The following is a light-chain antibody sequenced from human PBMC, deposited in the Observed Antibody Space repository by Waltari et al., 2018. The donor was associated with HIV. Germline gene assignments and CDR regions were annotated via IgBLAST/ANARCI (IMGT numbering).Light chain of an antibody. Sequence: IQMTQSPSSLSVYVGDTVTITCQASQDIKHYLNWYQQKPGKPPKLLMYDASNLEVGVPSRFSGSGSGTHFTFIISSLQPEDIATYYCQQYDSLPVVFGKGTRLEI. J-gene: IGKJ5*01. CDR1: QDIKHY. CDR2: DAS. CDR3: QQYDSLPVV. V-gene: IGKV1-33*01.